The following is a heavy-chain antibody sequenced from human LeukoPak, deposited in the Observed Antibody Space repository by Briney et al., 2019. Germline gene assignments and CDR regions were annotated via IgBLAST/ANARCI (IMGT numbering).Heavy chain of an antibody. J-gene: IGHJ4*02. Sequence: GGSLRLSCAASGFTFSSYWMSRIRQAPGKGLEWVANIKQDGSEKYYVDSVKGRFTISRDNAKNSLYLQMNSLRAEDTAVYYCARGSLTGDDDYWGQGTLVTVSS. V-gene: IGHV3-7*01. D-gene: IGHD7-27*01. CDR2: IKQDGSEK. CDR1: GFTFSSYW. CDR3: ARGSLTGDDDY.